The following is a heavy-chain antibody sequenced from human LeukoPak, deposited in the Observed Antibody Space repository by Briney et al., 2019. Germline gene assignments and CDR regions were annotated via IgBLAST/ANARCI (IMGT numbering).Heavy chain of an antibody. D-gene: IGHD5-18*01. V-gene: IGHV4-59*01. CDR3: ARRVGRYSSSFDY. J-gene: IGHJ4*02. CDR2: IYYSGST. CDR1: GGSISSYY. Sequence: PSETLSLTCTVSGGSISSYYWSWIRQPPGKGLEWIGCIYYSGSTNYNPSLKSRVTISVDTSKNQFSLKLSSVTAADTAVYYCARRVGRYSSSFDYWGQGTLVTVSS.